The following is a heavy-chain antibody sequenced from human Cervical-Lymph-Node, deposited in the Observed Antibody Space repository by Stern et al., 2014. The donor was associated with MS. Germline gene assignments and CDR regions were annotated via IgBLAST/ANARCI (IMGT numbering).Heavy chain of an antibody. Sequence: VQLVESGGGLVQPGRSLRLSCAASGFTFDDYAMHWVRQAPGEGLEWVSGISGNGGKTDYADSVKGRFTISRDNAKNSLYLQMDSLRAEDTALYYWAKDMRGGSSYAMDVWGQGTTVPVSS. D-gene: IGHD6-6*01. CDR1: GFTFDDYA. CDR3: AKDMRGGSSYAMDV. J-gene: IGHJ6*02. CDR2: ISGNGGKT. V-gene: IGHV3-9*01.